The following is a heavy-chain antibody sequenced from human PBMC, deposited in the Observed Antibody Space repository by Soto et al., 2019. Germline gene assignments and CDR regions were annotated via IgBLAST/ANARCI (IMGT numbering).Heavy chain of an antibody. CDR1: GFTFSGSA. CDR2: IRSKANSYAT. Sequence: EVQLVESGGGLVQPGGSLKLSCAASGFTFSGSAMHWVRQASGKGLEWVGRIRSKANSYATAYAASVKGRFTISRDDSKTTAYLQMNSLKTEDTAVYYCRGYCSGGSCYSYMDVWGKGTTVTVSS. D-gene: IGHD2-15*01. CDR3: RGYCSGGSCYSYMDV. V-gene: IGHV3-73*01. J-gene: IGHJ6*03.